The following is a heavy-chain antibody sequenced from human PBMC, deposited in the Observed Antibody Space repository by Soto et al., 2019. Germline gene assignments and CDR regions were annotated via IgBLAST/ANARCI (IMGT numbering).Heavy chain of an antibody. Sequence: LSLTCAVYGGSFSGYYWSWIRQPPGKGLGWIGEINHSGSTNYNPSLKSRVTISVDTSKNQFSLKLSSVTAADTAVYYCACDYSSSWHGWYDPWGQGTLVTVSS. CDR2: INHSGST. V-gene: IGHV4-34*01. J-gene: IGHJ5*02. CDR3: ACDYSSSWHGWYDP. CDR1: GGSFSGYY. D-gene: IGHD6-13*01.